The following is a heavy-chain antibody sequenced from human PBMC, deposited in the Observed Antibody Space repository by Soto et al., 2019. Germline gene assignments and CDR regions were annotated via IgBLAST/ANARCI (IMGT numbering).Heavy chain of an antibody. CDR3: VREISVAGGHFDY. D-gene: IGHD6-19*01. CDR2: IGSSSVTI. CDR1: GFTLSNYV. V-gene: IGHV3-48*02. Sequence: PGGSLRLSCAASGFTLSNYVMNWVRQAPGKGLEWISCIGSSSVTIFHADSVKGRFTISRDNAKNSLYLQMNSLRDEDTAVYYCVREISVAGGHFDYWGQGTLVTVSS. J-gene: IGHJ4*02.